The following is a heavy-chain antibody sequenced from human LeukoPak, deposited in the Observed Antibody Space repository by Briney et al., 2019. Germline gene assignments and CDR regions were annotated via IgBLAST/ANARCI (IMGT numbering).Heavy chain of an antibody. J-gene: IGHJ6*02. Sequence: PGGSLRLSCAASGFTFSSYSMNWVRQAPGKGLEWVSYMSSSSSTIYYADFVKGRFTISRDNAKNSLYLQMNSLRAEDTAVYYCARGGGSYYYGMDVWGQGTTVTVSS. D-gene: IGHD1-26*01. CDR2: MSSSSSTI. CDR1: GFTFSSYS. CDR3: ARGGGSYYYGMDV. V-gene: IGHV3-48*01.